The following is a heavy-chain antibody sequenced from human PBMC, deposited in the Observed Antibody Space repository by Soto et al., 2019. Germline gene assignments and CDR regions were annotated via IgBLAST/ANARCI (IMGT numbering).Heavy chain of an antibody. CDR2: ISFDGRKE. Sequence: GGSLRLSCAASEFTFSSYAMHWVRQAPGRGLEWVALISFDGRKEYYADSVKGRFTVSRDNSRSMVYLQMDSLRPDDTAIYYCARPTPRWSYHYGMDVWGQGTTVTVSS. CDR1: EFTFSSYA. J-gene: IGHJ6*02. D-gene: IGHD2-15*01. V-gene: IGHV3-30*03. CDR3: ARPTPRWSYHYGMDV.